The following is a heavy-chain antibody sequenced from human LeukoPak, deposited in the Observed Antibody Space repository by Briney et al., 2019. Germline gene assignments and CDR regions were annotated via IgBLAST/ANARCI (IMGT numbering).Heavy chain of an antibody. CDR2: IRYDGSNK. V-gene: IGHV3-30*02. CDR1: GFTFSSYG. CDR3: ARLFDSSGYSYAFDI. Sequence: GGSLRLSCAASGFTFSSYGMHWVRQAPGKGLEWVAFIRYDGSNKYYADSVKGRFTISRDNSKNTLYLQMNSLRAEDTAVYYCARLFDSSGYSYAFDIWGQGTMVTVSS. J-gene: IGHJ3*02. D-gene: IGHD3-22*01.